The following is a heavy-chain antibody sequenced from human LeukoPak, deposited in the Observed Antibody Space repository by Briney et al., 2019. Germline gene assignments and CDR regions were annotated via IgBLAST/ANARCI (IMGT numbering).Heavy chain of an antibody. CDR2: MNPDSGHT. CDR1: GYAFTSYD. V-gene: IGHV1-8*02. J-gene: IGHJ4*02. CDR3: VRTKYYDILTGLERPFDY. D-gene: IGHD3-9*01. Sequence: GASVKVSCKASGYAFTSYDINWVRQATGQGLEWMGWMNPDSGHTGYAQKFQGRVTMTRTTSINTAYMELSSLRSDDTAVYYCVRTKYYDILTGLERPFDYWGQGTLVTVSS.